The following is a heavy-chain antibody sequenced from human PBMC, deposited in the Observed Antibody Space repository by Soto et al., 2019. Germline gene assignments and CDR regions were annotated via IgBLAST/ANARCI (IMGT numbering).Heavy chain of an antibody. CDR2: ISGSGGST. Sequence: SLRLSCAASGFTFSSYAMSWVRQAPGKGLEWVSAISGSGGSTYYADSVKGRFTISRDNSKNTLYLQMNSLRAEDTAVYYCAKKARSCTNGVCYKIAPFYGMDVWGQGTTVTVS. CDR3: AKKARSCTNGVCYKIAPFYGMDV. D-gene: IGHD2-8*01. V-gene: IGHV3-23*01. CDR1: GFTFSSYA. J-gene: IGHJ6*02.